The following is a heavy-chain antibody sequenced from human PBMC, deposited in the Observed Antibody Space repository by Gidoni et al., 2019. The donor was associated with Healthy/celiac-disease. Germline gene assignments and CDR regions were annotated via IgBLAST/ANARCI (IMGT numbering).Heavy chain of an antibody. CDR2: IKSKTDCGTT. CDR3: TTDGAVAAQGY. D-gene: IGHD6-19*01. Sequence: EVQLVESGGGLVKPGGCLRLSCAASGFTFSNAWMSWVRQAPGKGLEWVGRIKSKTDCGTTDYAAPVKGRFTISRDDSKNTLYLQMNSLKTEDTAVYYCTTDGAVAAQGYWGQGTLVTVSS. V-gene: IGHV3-15*01. J-gene: IGHJ4*02. CDR1: GFTFSNAW.